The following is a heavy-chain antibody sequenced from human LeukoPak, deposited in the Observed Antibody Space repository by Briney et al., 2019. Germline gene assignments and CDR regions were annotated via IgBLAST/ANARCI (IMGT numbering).Heavy chain of an antibody. D-gene: IGHD3-10*01. CDR1: GYTFTGYY. V-gene: IGHV1-2*02. CDR2: INPNSGGT. J-gene: IGHJ5*02. Sequence: ASVKVSCKASGYTFTGYYMYWVRQAPGQGLEWMGWINPNSGGTNYAQKSQGRVTMTRDTTLSTAYMELSRLRSDDTAVYYCARGNGYYYGSGSYYNSYQYNWFDPWGQGTLVTVSS. CDR3: ARGNGYYYGSGSYYNSYQYNWFDP.